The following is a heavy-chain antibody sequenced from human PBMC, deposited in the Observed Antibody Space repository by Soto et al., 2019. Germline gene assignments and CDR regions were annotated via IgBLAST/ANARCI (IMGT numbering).Heavy chain of an antibody. D-gene: IGHD2-15*01. J-gene: IGHJ4*02. V-gene: IGHV3-66*01. Sequence: EVQLVESGGGLVQPGGSLRLSCVASGFTVSSDFMSWVRQAPGKGLEWVSMIHDGDSTYYADPVKGRFTISRDTSKNHLYLQMNSRSAEDTAVYHCANRGYWGQGTLVTVSS. CDR1: GFTVSSDF. CDR2: IHDGDST. CDR3: ANRGY.